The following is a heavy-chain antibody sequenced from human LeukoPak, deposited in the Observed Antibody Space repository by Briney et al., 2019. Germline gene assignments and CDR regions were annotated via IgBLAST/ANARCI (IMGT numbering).Heavy chain of an antibody. J-gene: IGHJ4*02. CDR1: GFTFTDYW. Sequence: PGGSLRLSCAASGFTFTDYWMTWVRQAPGKGLEWVSAISGSAGSTYYADSVKGRFSISRDNSKNTLYLQMNSLRAEDTAVYYCAGRLSLRYSYGYDYWGQGTLVTVSS. D-gene: IGHD5-18*01. CDR3: AGRLSLRYSYGYDY. CDR2: ISGSAGST. V-gene: IGHV3-23*01.